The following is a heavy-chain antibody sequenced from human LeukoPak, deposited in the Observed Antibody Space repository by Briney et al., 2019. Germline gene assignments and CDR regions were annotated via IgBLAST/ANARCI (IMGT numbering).Heavy chain of an antibody. V-gene: IGHV4-39*07. J-gene: IGHJ2*01. D-gene: IGHD2-2*03. CDR2: IYHSGST. Sequence: SETLSLTCTVSGGSISSSSYYWGWIRQPPGKGLEWIGEIYHSGSTNYNPSLKSRVTISVDKSKNQFSLKLSSVTAADTAVYYCARDLDSFDLWGRGTLVTVSS. CDR3: ARDLDSFDL. CDR1: GGSISSSSYY.